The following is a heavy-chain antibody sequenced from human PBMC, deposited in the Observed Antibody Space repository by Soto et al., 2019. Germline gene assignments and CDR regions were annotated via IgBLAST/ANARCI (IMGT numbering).Heavy chain of an antibody. CDR1: GYTFTSYA. D-gene: IGHD3-16*02. Sequence: ASVKVSCKASGYTFTSYAMHWVRQAPGQRLEWMGWINAGNGNTKYSQKFQGRVTITRDTSASTAYMELSSLRSEDTAVYYCARADYVWGSYRRPLGYYYGMDVWGQGTTVTVSS. V-gene: IGHV1-3*01. J-gene: IGHJ6*02. CDR3: ARADYVWGSYRRPLGYYYGMDV. CDR2: INAGNGNT.